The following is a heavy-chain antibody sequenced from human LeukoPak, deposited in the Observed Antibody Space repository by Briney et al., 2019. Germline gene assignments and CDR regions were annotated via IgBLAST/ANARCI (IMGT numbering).Heavy chain of an antibody. Sequence: GGSLRLSCAASGFTFRSYWMSWARQAPGKGLEWVANINQDERDRYYVDSVKGRFTISRDNAKNSVYLQMNSLRAEDTAVYYCARILHISGWSIDYWGQGALVTVSS. CDR1: GFTFRSYW. CDR2: INQDERDR. D-gene: IGHD6-19*01. J-gene: IGHJ4*02. V-gene: IGHV3-7*01. CDR3: ARILHISGWSIDY.